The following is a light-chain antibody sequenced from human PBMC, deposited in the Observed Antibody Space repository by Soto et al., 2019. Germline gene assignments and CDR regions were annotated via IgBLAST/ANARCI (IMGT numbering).Light chain of an antibody. CDR1: QRVSND. J-gene: IGKJ4*01. CDR3: QQYNNWQLT. Sequence: EIVMTQSPATLSVSPGERATLSCRASQRVSNDFAWYQQKPGQAPRLLIYGASTRATGIPARFSGSGSGTEFTLTISSLQYEDFAVYYCQQYNNWQLTSGGETKVAIK. V-gene: IGKV3-15*01. CDR2: GAS.